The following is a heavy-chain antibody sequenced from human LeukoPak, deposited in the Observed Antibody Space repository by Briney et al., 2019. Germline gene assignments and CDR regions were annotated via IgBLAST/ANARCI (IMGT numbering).Heavy chain of an antibody. J-gene: IGHJ6*02. V-gene: IGHV1-18*01. CDR2: ISAYNGNT. CDR1: GYTFTSYG. D-gene: IGHD6-13*01. CDR3: ARDPGQQLAYYYYYGMDV. Sequence: GASVKVSCKASGYTFTSYGISWVRQAPGQGLEWMGWISAYNGNTNYAQKLQGRVTMTTDTSTSTAYMELRSLSSDDTAVYYCARDPGQQLAYYYYYGMDVWGQGTTVTVSS.